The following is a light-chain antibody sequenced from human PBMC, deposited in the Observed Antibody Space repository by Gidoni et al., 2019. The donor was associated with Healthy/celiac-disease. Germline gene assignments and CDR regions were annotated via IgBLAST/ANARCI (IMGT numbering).Light chain of an antibody. J-gene: IGKJ1*01. CDR2: AAS. V-gene: IGKV1-39*01. CDR3: QQSYSTPPT. Sequence: DIQMTQSPSSLSASVGDRVTITCRASQTISSYFNWYQQKPGKAPKLLIYAASSLQSGVPSRFSGSGSGTDFTLTISSLQPEDFATYYCQQSYSTPPTFGQXTKVEIK. CDR1: QTISSY.